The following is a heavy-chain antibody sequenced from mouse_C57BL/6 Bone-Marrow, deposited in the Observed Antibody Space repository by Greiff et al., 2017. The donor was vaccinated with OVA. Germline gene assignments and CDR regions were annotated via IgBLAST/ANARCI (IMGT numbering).Heavy chain of an antibody. CDR1: GYSITSGYY. D-gene: IGHD3-3*01. CDR2: ISYDGSN. Sequence: EVKLQESGPGLVKPSQSLSLTCSVTGYSITSGYYWNWIRQFPGNKLEWMGYISYDGSNNYNPSLKNRISITRDTSKNQFFLKLNSVTTEDTATYYCARERLSCPVGSMDYWGQGTSVTVSS. V-gene: IGHV3-6*01. CDR3: ARERLSCPVGSMDY. J-gene: IGHJ4*01.